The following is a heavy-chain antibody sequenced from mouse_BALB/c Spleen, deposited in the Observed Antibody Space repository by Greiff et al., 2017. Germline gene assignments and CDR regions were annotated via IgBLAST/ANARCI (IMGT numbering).Heavy chain of an antibody. CDR3: ARNYYGSGYAMDY. CDR1: GYTFTSYV. V-gene: IGHV1-14*01. J-gene: IGHJ4*01. Sequence: EVKLMESGPELVKPGASVKMSCKASGYTFTSYVMHWVKQKPGQGLEWIGYINPYNDGTKYNEKFKGKATLTSDKSSSTAYMELSSLTSEDSAVYYCARNYYGSGYAMDYWGQGTSVTVSS. CDR2: INPYNDGT. D-gene: IGHD1-1*01.